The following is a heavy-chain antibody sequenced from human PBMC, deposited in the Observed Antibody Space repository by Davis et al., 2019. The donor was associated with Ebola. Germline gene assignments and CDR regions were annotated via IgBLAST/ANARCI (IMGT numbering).Heavy chain of an antibody. J-gene: IGHJ4*02. V-gene: IGHV4-4*08. Sequence: MPSETLSLTCTVSGGSINDYYWSWIRQPPGKGLEWIGYIFPSGITNYNPSLKSRVSISVDTSKNQFSLKLSSVTAADTAVYYCARGDSYYDPSGYYAGPEAPDHWGQGTLVSVSS. CDR3: ARGDSYYDPSGYYAGPEAPDH. D-gene: IGHD3-22*01. CDR1: GGSINDYY. CDR2: IFPSGIT.